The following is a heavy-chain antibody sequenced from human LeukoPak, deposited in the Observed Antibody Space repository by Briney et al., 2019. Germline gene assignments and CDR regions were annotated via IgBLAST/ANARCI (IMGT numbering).Heavy chain of an antibody. J-gene: IGHJ3*02. CDR1: GYSISSGYY. D-gene: IGHD4-17*01. V-gene: IGHV4-38-2*02. Sequence: PSETLSLTCTVSGYSISSGYYWGWIRQPPGKGLEWIGSIYHSGSTYYNPSLKSRVTISVDTSKNQFSLKLSSVTAADTAVYYCARVVLDGDYEFVILGAFDIWGQGTMVTVSS. CDR2: IYHSGST. CDR3: ARVVLDGDYEFVILGAFDI.